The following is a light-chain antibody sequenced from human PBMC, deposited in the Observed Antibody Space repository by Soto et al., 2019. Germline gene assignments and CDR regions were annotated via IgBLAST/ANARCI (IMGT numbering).Light chain of an antibody. CDR3: LLLYSGVRPI. V-gene: IGLV7-46*01. CDR2: DTT. CDR1: TGAVTSGHY. J-gene: IGLJ2*01. Sequence: QAVVNQEPSLTVSPGGTVTLTCGSSTGAVTSGHYPYWFQQKPGHAPRTLIYDTTNKHSWTPARFSGSLLGGKAALTLSGAQPEDEADYYCLLLYSGVRPIFGGGTKVTVL.